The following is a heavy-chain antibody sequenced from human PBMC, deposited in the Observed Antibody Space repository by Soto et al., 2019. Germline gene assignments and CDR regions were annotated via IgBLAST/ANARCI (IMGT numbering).Heavy chain of an antibody. CDR2: ISWNSGSI. V-gene: IGHV3-9*01. Sequence: EVQLVESGGGLVQPGRSLRLSCAASGFTFDDYAMHWVRQAPGKGLEWVSGISWNSGSIGYADSVKGRFTISRDNAKNSLYLQMNSLRAEYTALYYCAKGTVVVTAHFDYWGQGTLVTVSS. CDR3: AKGTVVVTAHFDY. J-gene: IGHJ4*02. D-gene: IGHD2-21*02. CDR1: GFTFDDYA.